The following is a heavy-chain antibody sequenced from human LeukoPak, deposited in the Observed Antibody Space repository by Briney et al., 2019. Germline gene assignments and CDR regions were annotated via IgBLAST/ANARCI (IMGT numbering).Heavy chain of an antibody. Sequence: GGSLRLSCAASGFTVSSNYMNWVRQAPGKGLEWVSSISSSSSYIYYADSVKGRFTISRDNAKNSLYLQMNSLRAEDTAVYYCARDRITGTRPRAFDIWGQGTMVTVSS. CDR1: GFTVSSNY. V-gene: IGHV3-21*01. D-gene: IGHD1-7*01. J-gene: IGHJ3*02. CDR3: ARDRITGTRPRAFDI. CDR2: ISSSSSYI.